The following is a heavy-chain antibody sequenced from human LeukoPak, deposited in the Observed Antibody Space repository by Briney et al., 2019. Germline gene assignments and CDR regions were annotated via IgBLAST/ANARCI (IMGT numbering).Heavy chain of an antibody. CDR1: GFIFSRYW. J-gene: IGHJ4*02. D-gene: IGHD6-13*01. Sequence: GGSLRLSCAASGFIFSRYWMYWVRQVPGKGLVWVSRISSDGSDASYADSVEGRFAISRDSARNTLYLQMNSLRAEDTAVYYCARDAAAAGTPFDYWGQGTLVTVSS. CDR3: ARDAAAAGTPFDY. CDR2: ISSDGSDA. V-gene: IGHV3-74*01.